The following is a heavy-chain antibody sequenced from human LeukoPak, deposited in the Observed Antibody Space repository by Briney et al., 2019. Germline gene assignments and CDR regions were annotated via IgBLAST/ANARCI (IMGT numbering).Heavy chain of an antibody. J-gene: IGHJ3*02. D-gene: IGHD6-6*01. Sequence: GGSLRLSCAASGFTFSSYSMNWVRQAPGKGLKWASYISSSSSTIYYADSVKGRFTISRDNAKNSLYLQMNSLRAEDTAVYYCARDTSIAARPFAFDIWGQGTMVTVSS. CDR3: ARDTSIAARPFAFDI. CDR2: ISSSSSTI. V-gene: IGHV3-48*01. CDR1: GFTFSSYS.